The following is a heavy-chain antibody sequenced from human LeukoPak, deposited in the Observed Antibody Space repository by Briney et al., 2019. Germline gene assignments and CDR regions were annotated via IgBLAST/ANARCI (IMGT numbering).Heavy chain of an antibody. Sequence: GGSLRLSCAASGFTFSIYWMSWVRQAPGKGLEWVANIKQDGSEKYYVDSVKGRFTISRDNAKNSLYLQMNSLRAEDTAVYYCARDPPGGITMVRGVPGGIWGQGTMVTVSS. CDR3: ARDPPGGITMVRGVPGGI. V-gene: IGHV3-7*01. CDR2: IKQDGSEK. J-gene: IGHJ3*02. CDR1: GFTFSIYW. D-gene: IGHD3-10*01.